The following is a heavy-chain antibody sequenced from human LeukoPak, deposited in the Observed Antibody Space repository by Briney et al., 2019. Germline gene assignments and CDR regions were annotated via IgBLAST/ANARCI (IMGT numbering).Heavy chain of an antibody. D-gene: IGHD6-6*01. CDR1: GYSISSGYY. Sequence: PSETLSLICTVSGYSISSGYYWGWIRQPPGKGLEWIGSIYHSGSTYYNPSLKSRVTISVDTSKNQFSLKLSSVTAADTAVYYCARAYSSSWWFDPWGQGTLVTVSS. J-gene: IGHJ5*02. CDR2: IYHSGST. CDR3: ARAYSSSWWFDP. V-gene: IGHV4-38-2*02.